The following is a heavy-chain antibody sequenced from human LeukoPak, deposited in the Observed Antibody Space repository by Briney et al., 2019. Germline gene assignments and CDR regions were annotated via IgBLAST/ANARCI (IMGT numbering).Heavy chain of an antibody. CDR2: IYYSGST. V-gene: IGHV4-39*07. D-gene: IGHD2-2*01. CDR1: GGSISSSSYY. CDR3: ARDKPVPDCSSTSCYRHYYYYYGMDV. Sequence: SETLSLTCTVSGGSISSSSYYWGWIRQPPGKGLEWIGSIYYSGSTYYNPSLKSRVTISVDTSKNQFSLKLSSVTAADTAVYYCARDKPVPDCSSTSCYRHYYYYYGMDVWGKGTTVTVSS. J-gene: IGHJ6*04.